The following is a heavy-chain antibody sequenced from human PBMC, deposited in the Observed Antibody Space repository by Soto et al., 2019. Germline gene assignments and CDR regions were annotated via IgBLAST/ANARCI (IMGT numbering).Heavy chain of an antibody. D-gene: IGHD2-15*01. CDR1: WGSCGGNSYY. CDR3: ARDRGYCSGGSCYSGGYFEY. J-gene: IGHJ4*02. V-gene: IGHV4-39*02. Sequence: LETLCLSWTVAWGSCGGNSYYWGWIRQPPGKGLEWIGSIYYSGSSSYNASLKSRVTISVDPSKSQFSLTLNSVTAADTAVYYCARDRGYCSGGSCYSGGYFEYWGQGTLVTVSS. CDR2: IYYSGSS.